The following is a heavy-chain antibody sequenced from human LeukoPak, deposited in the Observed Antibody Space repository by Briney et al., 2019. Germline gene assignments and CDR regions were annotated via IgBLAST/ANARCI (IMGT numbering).Heavy chain of an antibody. CDR3: AKAIQMATIYRSAADAFDI. J-gene: IGHJ3*02. V-gene: IGHV3-23*01. D-gene: IGHD5-24*01. CDR1: GFTFSSYA. Sequence: GGSRRLSCAASGFTFSSYAMSWVRQAPGKGLEWVSAISGSGGSTYYADSVKGRFTISRDNSKNTLYLQMNSLRAEDTAVYYCAKAIQMATIYRSAADAFDIWGQGTMVTVSS. CDR2: ISGSGGST.